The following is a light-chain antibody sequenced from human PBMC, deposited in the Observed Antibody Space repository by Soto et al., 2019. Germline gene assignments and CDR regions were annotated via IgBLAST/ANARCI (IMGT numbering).Light chain of an antibody. J-gene: IGKJ1*01. CDR2: GAS. Sequence: IVLTQSPCTRPLSQGERATLSCRASQSVSNNYLAWYQQKPGQAPRLLIYGASNRATGIPDRFSGSGSGTDFTLTISRMEPEDFAVYYCQQYGSSGTFGQGTKVDIK. V-gene: IGKV3-20*01. CDR1: QSVSNNY. CDR3: QQYGSSGT.